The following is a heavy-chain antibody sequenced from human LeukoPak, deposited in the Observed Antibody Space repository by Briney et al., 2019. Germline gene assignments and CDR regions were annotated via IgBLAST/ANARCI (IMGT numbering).Heavy chain of an antibody. D-gene: IGHD5-18*01. Sequence: GGSLRLSWEASGFTFGSHAMYWVRQAPGKGLEWVAGIFGSGGSPHYADSVKGRFTISRDNSRNTVYLQINSLRAEVTAVYYCGKTTVGYSNGQKPAWPVDYWGQGTLVTVSS. J-gene: IGHJ4*02. CDR2: IFGSGGSP. CDR1: GFTFGSHA. V-gene: IGHV3-23*01. CDR3: GKTTVGYSNGQKPAWPVDY.